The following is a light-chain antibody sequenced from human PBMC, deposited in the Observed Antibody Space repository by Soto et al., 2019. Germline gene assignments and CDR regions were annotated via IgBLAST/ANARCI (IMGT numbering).Light chain of an antibody. CDR1: SSDVGGYNY. V-gene: IGLV2-14*01. J-gene: IGLJ3*02. CDR2: EVN. CDR3: NSFTSTSTQV. Sequence: QSALTQPASVSGSPGQSITISCTGTSSDVGGYNYVSWYQQHPGKAPKLLIYEVNNRPSGVSDRFSGSKSGNTASLTISGLQAEDEADYYCNSFTSTSTQVLGGGTKLTVL.